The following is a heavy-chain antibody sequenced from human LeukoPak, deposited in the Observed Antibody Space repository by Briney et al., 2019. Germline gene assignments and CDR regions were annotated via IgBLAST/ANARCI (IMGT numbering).Heavy chain of an antibody. D-gene: IGHD3-3*01. CDR1: GFTVSSKD. CDR2: IYRGSST. CDR3: ARGPLGSSYYMLDY. V-gene: IGHV3-53*01. J-gene: IGHJ4*02. Sequence: GGSLRLSCAASGFTVSSKDMSWVRQAPGKGLEWLSIIYRGSSTHYSDSVKGRFTISRDNSKNTLYLQMNSLRAEDTAVYYCARGPLGSSYYMLDYWGQGTLVTVSS.